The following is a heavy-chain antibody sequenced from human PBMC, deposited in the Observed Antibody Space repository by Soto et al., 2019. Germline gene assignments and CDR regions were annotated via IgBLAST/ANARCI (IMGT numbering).Heavy chain of an antibody. CDR2: IYYSGST. Sequence: QVQLQESGPGLVKPSETLSLTCTVSGGSISSYYWSWIRQPPGKGLEWIGYIYYSGSTNYNPSLKSRVTISVDTSKNQFSLKLSSVTAADTAVYYCARRYGSWFDYRGQGTLVSVSS. J-gene: IGHJ4*02. V-gene: IGHV4-59*08. D-gene: IGHD5-18*01. CDR3: ARRYGSWFDY. CDR1: GGSISSYY.